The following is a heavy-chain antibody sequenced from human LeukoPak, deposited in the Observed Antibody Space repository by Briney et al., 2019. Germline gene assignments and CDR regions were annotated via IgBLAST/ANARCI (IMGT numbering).Heavy chain of an antibody. CDR1: GGTFSSQA. CDR3: ARGPDSSGYYYFY. Sequence: ASVKVSCKASGGTFSSQAISWVRQAPGQGLQWMGGIIPIFGTANYAQKFQGRVTITADKSTSTAYMALSSLRSEDTAVYYCARGPDSSGYYYFYWGQGTLVTLSS. J-gene: IGHJ4*02. V-gene: IGHV1-69*06. CDR2: IIPIFGTA. D-gene: IGHD3-22*01.